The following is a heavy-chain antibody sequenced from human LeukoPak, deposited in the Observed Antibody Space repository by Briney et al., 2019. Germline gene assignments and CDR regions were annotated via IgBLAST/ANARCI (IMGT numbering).Heavy chain of an antibody. Sequence: GESLKISCKGSGYSFTSYGIGWVRQMPGKGLEWMGIIYPGDSDTRYSPSFQGQVTISADKSISTAYLQWSSLKASDAAMYFCARLVSDEYSSSSLLDYWGQGTLVTVSS. CDR2: IYPGDSDT. J-gene: IGHJ4*02. CDR3: ARLVSDEYSSSSLLDY. CDR1: GYSFTSYG. V-gene: IGHV5-51*01. D-gene: IGHD6-6*01.